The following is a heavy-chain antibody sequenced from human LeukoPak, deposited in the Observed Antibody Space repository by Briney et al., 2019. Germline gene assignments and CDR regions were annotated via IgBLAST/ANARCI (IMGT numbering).Heavy chain of an antibody. V-gene: IGHV1-2*02. Sequence: ASVKVSCKASGYTLTGYYMHWVREAPGQGCEWMGWINPNSGGTNYAQKFRGRVTMTRDTSISTAYMELSRLRSDDTAVYYCASLGGSGSFFDYWGQGTLVTVSS. CDR1: GYTLTGYY. CDR2: INPNSGGT. CDR3: ASLGGSGSFFDY. D-gene: IGHD3-10*01. J-gene: IGHJ4*02.